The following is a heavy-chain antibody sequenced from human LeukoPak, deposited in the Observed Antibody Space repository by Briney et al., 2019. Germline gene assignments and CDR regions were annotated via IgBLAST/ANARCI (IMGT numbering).Heavy chain of an antibody. V-gene: IGHV3-21*01. Sequence: GGSLRLSCAASGFTFSSYWMSWARQAPGKGLEWVSSISRSSDYIHYADSMRGRCTISRDNANNSLFLLMNSLRAEDTAMYYCVRVGSGSYSELGYFDLWGRGTLVTVSS. CDR3: VRVGSGSYSELGYFDL. CDR2: ISRSSDYI. J-gene: IGHJ2*01. CDR1: GFTFSSYW. D-gene: IGHD1-26*01.